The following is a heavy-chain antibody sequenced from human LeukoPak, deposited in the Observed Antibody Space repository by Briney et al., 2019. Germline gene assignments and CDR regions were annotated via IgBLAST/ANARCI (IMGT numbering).Heavy chain of an antibody. CDR1: GFSFNTYS. CDR3: AELGITMIGGV. V-gene: IGHV3-21*01. D-gene: IGHD3-10*02. Sequence: GGSLRLSCAASGFSFNTYSMTWVRQAPGRGLEWVSIISRTSESTFYADSVKGRFTISRDNAKNSLYLQMNSLRAEDTAVYYCAELGITMIGGVWGKGTTVTISS. J-gene: IGHJ6*04. CDR2: ISRTSEST.